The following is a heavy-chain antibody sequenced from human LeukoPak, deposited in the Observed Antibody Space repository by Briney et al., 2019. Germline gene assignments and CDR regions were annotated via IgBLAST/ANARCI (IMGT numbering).Heavy chain of an antibody. V-gene: IGHV4-59*01. Sequence: PSETLSLTCTVPGGSISSYYWSWVRQPPGKGLEWIGYIYYSGSTNYNPSLKSRVTISVDTSKNQFSLKLSSVTVADTAVYYCARDGVGGDDAFDIWGQGTMVTVSS. D-gene: IGHD3-16*01. CDR1: GGSISSYY. CDR2: IYYSGST. J-gene: IGHJ3*02. CDR3: ARDGVGGDDAFDI.